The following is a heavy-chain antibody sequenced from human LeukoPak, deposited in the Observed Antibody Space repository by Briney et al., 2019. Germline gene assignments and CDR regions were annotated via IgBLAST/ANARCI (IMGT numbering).Heavy chain of an antibody. CDR1: GFAFSIYG. Sequence: SGGSLRLSCAASGFAFSIYGMTWVRKAPGKGLEWVSYISTSSVTMYYADSVRGRFTISRDNDKNSLYLQMNSLRDEDTAVYYCARCTGASQSPKDYWGQGTLVTVSS. D-gene: IGHD1-26*01. CDR3: ARCTGASQSPKDY. V-gene: IGHV3-48*02. CDR2: ISTSSVTM. J-gene: IGHJ4*01.